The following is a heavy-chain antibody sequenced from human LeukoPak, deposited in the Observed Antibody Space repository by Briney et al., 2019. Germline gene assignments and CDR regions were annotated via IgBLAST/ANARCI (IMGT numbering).Heavy chain of an antibody. CDR3: VGGGNRNGFDY. J-gene: IGHJ4*02. CDR1: GFTFSRYV. D-gene: IGHD5-18*01. V-gene: IGHV3-64D*06. CDR2: ISSNGGNT. Sequence: GGSLRLSCSASGFTFSRYVMYWVRQAPGKGLEYVSAISSNGGNTDYADSVEGRFTISRDNSKNTVYLQMSSLRVDDTAVYYCVGGGNRNGFDYWGQGTLVTVSS.